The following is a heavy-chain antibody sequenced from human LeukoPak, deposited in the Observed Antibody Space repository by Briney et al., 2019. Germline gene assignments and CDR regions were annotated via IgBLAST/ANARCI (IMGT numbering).Heavy chain of an antibody. CDR2: ISSSSSTI. Sequence: GGSLRLSCAASGFTFSSYSMNWVRQAPGKGLEWVSYISSSSSTICYADSVKGRFTTSRDNAKNSLYLQMNSLRAEDTAVYYCARARHYDSSYYYYYYMDVWGKGTTVTVSS. CDR3: ARARHYDSSYYYYYYMDV. D-gene: IGHD3-22*01. V-gene: IGHV3-48*04. CDR1: GFTFSSYS. J-gene: IGHJ6*03.